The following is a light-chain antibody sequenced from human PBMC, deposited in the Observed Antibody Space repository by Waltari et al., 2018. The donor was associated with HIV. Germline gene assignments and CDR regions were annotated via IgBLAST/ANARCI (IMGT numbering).Light chain of an antibody. CDR2: GNS. V-gene: IGLV1-40*01. J-gene: IGLJ3*02. CDR3: QSYDSSLSGSV. Sequence: QSVLTQPPSVSGAPGQRVTISCTGSSSNIGAGYDVHWYQQLPGTAPKLVIYGNSNRPSGFPDRVSGSKSGTPASLAITGLQAEDEADYYCQSYDSSLSGSVCGGGTKLTVL. CDR1: SSNIGAGYD.